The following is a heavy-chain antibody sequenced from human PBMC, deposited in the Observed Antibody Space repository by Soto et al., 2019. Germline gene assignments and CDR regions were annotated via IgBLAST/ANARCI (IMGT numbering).Heavy chain of an antibody. CDR3: ASVRGGYYYAMDV. CDR1: GGSISSSNW. V-gene: IGHV4-4*02. D-gene: IGHD3-10*02. CDR2: IYHSGST. Sequence: QVQLQESGPGLVKPSGTLSLTCAVSGGSISSSNWWSWVRQPPGKGLEWIGEIYHSGSTNYNPSLTRRVTISVDKSKNQFSLKLSAVTAADTAVYYCASVRGGYYYAMDVWGHGTTVPVSS. J-gene: IGHJ6*02.